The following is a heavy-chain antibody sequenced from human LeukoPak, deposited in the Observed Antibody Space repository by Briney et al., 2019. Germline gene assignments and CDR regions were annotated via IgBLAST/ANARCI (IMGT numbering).Heavy chain of an antibody. V-gene: IGHV3-30*18. CDR3: AKDLDYLYGMDV. CDR2: ISYDGSNK. CDR1: GFTFSTYG. J-gene: IGHJ6*02. Sequence: GRSLRLSCAASGFTFSTYGMHWVRQAPGKGLEWVAVISYDGSNKDYADSVMGRFTISRDNSKNTLYVQMNSLRAEDTAVYYCAKDLDYLYGMDVWGQGTTVTVSS.